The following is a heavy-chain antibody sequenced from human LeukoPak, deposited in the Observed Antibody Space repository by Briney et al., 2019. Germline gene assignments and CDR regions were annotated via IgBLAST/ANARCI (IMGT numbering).Heavy chain of an antibody. D-gene: IGHD4-11*01. V-gene: IGHV4-61*02. J-gene: IGHJ5*02. CDR1: GGSLSSGSYY. CDR3: ARGVGGATVANWFDP. Sequence: SDTLSLPCSVSGGSLSSGSYYWSWIRQPAGKGLEWIGRSYTSGSTNYNPSLKSRVTISVDTSKNQFSLKLSSVTAADTAVYYCARGVGGATVANWFDPWGQGTLVTVSS. CDR2: SYTSGST.